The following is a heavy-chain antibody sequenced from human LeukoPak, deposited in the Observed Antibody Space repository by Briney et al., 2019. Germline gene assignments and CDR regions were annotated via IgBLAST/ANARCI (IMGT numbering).Heavy chain of an antibody. Sequence: VKVSCKASGYTFTSYDINWVRQATGQGLEWIGWMNPNSGNTGYAQKFQGRVTITRNTSISTAYMELSSLRSEDTAVYYCARVGVIGSPYYYYMDVWGKGTTVTVSS. CDR3: ARVGVIGSPYYYYMDV. D-gene: IGHD3-22*01. V-gene: IGHV1-8*03. CDR1: GYTFTSYD. J-gene: IGHJ6*03. CDR2: MNPNSGNT.